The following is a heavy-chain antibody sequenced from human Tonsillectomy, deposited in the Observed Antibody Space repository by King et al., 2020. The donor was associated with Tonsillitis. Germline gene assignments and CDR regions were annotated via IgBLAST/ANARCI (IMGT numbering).Heavy chain of an antibody. J-gene: IGHJ4*02. CDR3: ARVHQLLRGNDF. V-gene: IGHV1-8*01. CDR2: MNPDSGYT. CDR1: GYTFTTYD. D-gene: IGHD2-2*01. Sequence: AQLVESGTEVKKPGASVKVSCKASGYTFTTYDIAWVRQATGQGLEWVGWMNPDSGYTAYAQKFQGRVTMTGDTSISTAYMELNSLGSGDTAIYFCARVHQLLRGNDFWGQGTLVTVSS.